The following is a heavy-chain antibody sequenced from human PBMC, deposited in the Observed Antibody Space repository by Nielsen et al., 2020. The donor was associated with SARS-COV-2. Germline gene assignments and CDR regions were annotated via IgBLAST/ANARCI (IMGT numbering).Heavy chain of an antibody. D-gene: IGHD6-19*01. V-gene: IGHV1-18*01. J-gene: IGHJ1*01. CDR1: GYTFTSYG. CDR3: ARDVWEGIAVVGTAEYFQH. CDR2: ISAYNGNT. Sequence: ASVKVSCKASGYTFTSYGISWVRQAPGQGLEWMGWISAYNGNTNYAQKLQGRVTMTTDTSTSTAYMELRSLRSDDTAVYYCARDVWEGIAVVGTAEYFQHWGQGTLVTVSS.